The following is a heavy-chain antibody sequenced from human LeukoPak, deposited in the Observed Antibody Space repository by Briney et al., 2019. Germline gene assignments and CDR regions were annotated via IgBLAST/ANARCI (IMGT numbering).Heavy chain of an antibody. CDR2: ISSNGGST. CDR3: AREGGVVGALYYFDY. V-gene: IGHV3-64*01. J-gene: IGHJ4*02. Sequence: GGSLRLSCAASGFTFSSYAMHWVRQAPGKGLEYVSAISSNGGSTYYANSVKGRFTISRDNSKNTLYLQMGSLRAEDMAVYYCAREGGVVGALYYFDYWGQETLVTVPS. CDR1: GFTFSSYA. D-gene: IGHD1-26*01.